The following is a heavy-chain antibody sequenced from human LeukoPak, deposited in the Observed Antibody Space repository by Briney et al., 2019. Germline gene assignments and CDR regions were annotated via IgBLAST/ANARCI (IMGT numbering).Heavy chain of an antibody. V-gene: IGHV4-4*07. CDR1: GGSISIYH. CDR3: ARGGYTAGAFYI. Sequence: PSETLSLTCTVSGGSISIYHWSWIRQPAGKGLEWIGRIYTSGSTNYNPSLKSRVTMSVDTSKNQFSLKMSSVTAADTAVYYCARGGYTAGAFYIWGQGTMVTVSS. CDR2: IYTSGST. D-gene: IGHD3-16*02. J-gene: IGHJ3*02.